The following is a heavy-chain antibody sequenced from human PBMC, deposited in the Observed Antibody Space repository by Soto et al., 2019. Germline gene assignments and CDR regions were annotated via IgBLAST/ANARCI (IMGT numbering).Heavy chain of an antibody. CDR1: GGSISISSYY. V-gene: IGHV4-39*01. Sequence: PSETLSLTCTVSGGSISISSYYWGWIRQPPGKGLEWIGSIYYSGSTYYNPSLKSRVTISVDTSKNQFSLKLSSVTAADTAVYYCARHKDDITIFGVVILHPFDYWGQGTLVTVSS. CDR3: ARHKDDITIFGVVILHPFDY. J-gene: IGHJ4*02. D-gene: IGHD3-3*01. CDR2: IYYSGST.